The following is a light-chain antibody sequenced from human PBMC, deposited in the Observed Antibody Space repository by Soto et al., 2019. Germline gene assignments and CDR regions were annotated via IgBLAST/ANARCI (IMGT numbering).Light chain of an antibody. J-gene: IGLJ1*01. CDR3: QSYDRSLSGYV. CDR1: SSNIGAGYD. V-gene: IGLV1-40*01. Sequence: QSVLTQPPSVSGAPGQRVTISCTGSSSNIGAGYDVHWYQQLPGTAPKLLIYANSNRPSGVPGRFSGSKSGTSASLDITGLQAEDEADYYCQSYDRSLSGYVFGTGTKVTVL. CDR2: ANS.